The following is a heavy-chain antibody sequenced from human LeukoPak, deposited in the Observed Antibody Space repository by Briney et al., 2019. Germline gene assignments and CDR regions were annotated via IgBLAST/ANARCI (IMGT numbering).Heavy chain of an antibody. Sequence: EASVKVSCKASGGTFSSYAISWVRQAPGQGLEWMGGIIPIFGTANYAQKFQGRVTITADESTSTAYMELSSLRSEDTAVYYCARHSSGWYMRWFSPYYFDYWGQGTLVTVSS. J-gene: IGHJ4*02. V-gene: IGHV1-69*13. CDR1: GGTFSSYA. CDR3: ARHSSGWYMRWFSPYYFDY. CDR2: IIPIFGTA. D-gene: IGHD6-19*01.